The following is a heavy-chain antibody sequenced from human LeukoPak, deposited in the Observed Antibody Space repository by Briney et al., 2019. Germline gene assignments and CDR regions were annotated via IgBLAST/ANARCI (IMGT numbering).Heavy chain of an antibody. CDR2: IYYSGST. Sequence: KTSETLSLTCTVSGGSISSYYWSWIRQPPGKGLEWIGYIYYSGSTNYNPSLKSRVTISVDTSKNQFSLKLSSVTAADTAVYYCARIAVNYYDSSGYYFDYWGQGTRVTVSS. CDR3: ARIAVNYYDSSGYYFDY. CDR1: GGSISSYY. J-gene: IGHJ4*02. V-gene: IGHV4-59*01. D-gene: IGHD3-22*01.